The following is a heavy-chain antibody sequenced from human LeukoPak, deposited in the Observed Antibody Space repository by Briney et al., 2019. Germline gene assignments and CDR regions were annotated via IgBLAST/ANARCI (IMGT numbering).Heavy chain of an antibody. D-gene: IGHD3-16*02. CDR2: IYYSGST. CDR1: GDSISNYY. J-gene: IGHJ4*02. Sequence: PSETLSLTCTVSGDSISNYYWSWIRQPPGKGLEWIGYIYYSGSTNYNPSLKSRVTISVDTSKNQFSLKLSSVTAADTAVYYCARREYDYVWGSYRYPFGYWGQGTLVTVSS. V-gene: IGHV4-59*12. CDR3: ARREYDYVWGSYRYPFGY.